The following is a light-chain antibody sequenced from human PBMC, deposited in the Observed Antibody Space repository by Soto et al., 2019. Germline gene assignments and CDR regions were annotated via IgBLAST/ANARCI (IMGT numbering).Light chain of an antibody. Sequence: EIVLTQSPDTLSLSPGEGATLSCRASHSVRSDYLAWYQQKPGQAPRLLIYGASNRATGIPDRFIGSGSGTDFTLTISRLEPEDFAVFYCQQYDDSITFGQGTRLEIE. V-gene: IGKV3-20*01. J-gene: IGKJ5*01. CDR1: HSVRSDY. CDR2: GAS. CDR3: QQYDDSIT.